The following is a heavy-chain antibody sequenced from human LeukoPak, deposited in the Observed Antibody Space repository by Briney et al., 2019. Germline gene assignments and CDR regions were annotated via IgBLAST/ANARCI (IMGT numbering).Heavy chain of an antibody. J-gene: IGHJ4*02. V-gene: IGHV3-21*01. CDR1: GFTFSSYS. Sequence: GGSLRLSCAASGFTFSSYSMNWVRQAPGKGLEWVSSITSRSSYIYYADSVKGRFTISRDNAKNSLYLQMNSLRAEDTAVYYCARVPHDIVVVVAATPDYWGQGTRVTVSS. CDR2: ITSRSSYI. CDR3: ARVPHDIVVVVAATPDY. D-gene: IGHD2-15*01.